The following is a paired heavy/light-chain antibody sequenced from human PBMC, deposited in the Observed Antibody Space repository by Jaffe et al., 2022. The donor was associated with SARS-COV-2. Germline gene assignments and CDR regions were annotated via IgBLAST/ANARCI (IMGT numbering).Light chain of an antibody. CDR3: QQYSTYPWT. Sequence: DIQMTHSPSTLSASVGDRVTITCRASQSINSWLAWYQQKPGKAPQLLIYKVSSLENGVPSRFSGSGSGTEFTLTISSLQPDDFATYYCQQYSTYPWTFGQGTKVEIK. CDR1: QSINSW. V-gene: IGKV1-5*03. J-gene: IGKJ1*01. CDR2: KVS.
Heavy chain of an antibody. CDR3: ATTPGWKNSANSNEY. Sequence: EVQLVESGGGLVQPGRSLRLSCVASGFTFDDYAMQWVRQAPGKGLEWVSTISRNSDSIGYADSVKGRFTISRDNAKKSLYLQMNSLRAEDTALYSCATTPGWKNSANSNEYWGQGTLVTVSS. D-gene: IGHD1-20*01. CDR2: ISRNSDSI. V-gene: IGHV3-9*01. J-gene: IGHJ4*02. CDR1: GFTFDDYA.